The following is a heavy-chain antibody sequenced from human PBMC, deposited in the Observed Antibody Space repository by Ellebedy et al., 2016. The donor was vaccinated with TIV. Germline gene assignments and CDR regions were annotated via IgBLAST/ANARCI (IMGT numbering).Heavy chain of an antibody. D-gene: IGHD4-17*01. CDR1: GFSFRSYW. J-gene: IGHJ5*02. CDR2: IYQDGSKQ. Sequence: PGGSLRLSCVASGFSFRSYWMSWVRQAPGKGLEWVANIYQDGSKQYYVDSVKGRFTISRDNANKSLFLQMNSLRSEDTAVYYCARRGSYGDYAVQVNSWFDRWGRGTLVTVSS. V-gene: IGHV3-7*01. CDR3: ARRGSYGDYAVQVNSWFDR.